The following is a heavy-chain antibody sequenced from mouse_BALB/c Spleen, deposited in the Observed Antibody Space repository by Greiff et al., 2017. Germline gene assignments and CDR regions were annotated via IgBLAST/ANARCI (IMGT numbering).Heavy chain of an antibody. D-gene: IGHD4-1*02. CDR3: ARSTVFAY. CDR2: IDPANGNT. Sequence: EVKLVESGAELVKPGASVKLSCTASGFNIKDTYMHWVKQRPEQGLEWIGRIDPANGNTKYDPKFQGKATITADTSSNTAYLQLSSLTSEDTAVYYCARSTVFAYWGQGTLVTVSA. CDR1: GFNIKDTY. J-gene: IGHJ3*01. V-gene: IGHV14-3*02.